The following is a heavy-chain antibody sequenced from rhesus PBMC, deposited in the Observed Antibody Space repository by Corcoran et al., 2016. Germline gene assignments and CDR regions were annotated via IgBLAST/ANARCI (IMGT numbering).Heavy chain of an antibody. Sequence: QVQLQESGPGLVKPSETLSLTCAVSGGPISSNYWCWIRQAPVTGLEWIGYISGSGNTYYSPSLKSRVTLSVDTSKNHYSLKLSSVTAADTAVYYCARINTVTAHFDYWGQGVLVTVSS. CDR1: GGPISSNY. CDR2: ISGSGNT. CDR3: ARINTVTAHFDY. V-gene: IGHV4S11*01. D-gene: IGHD4-23*01. J-gene: IGHJ4*01.